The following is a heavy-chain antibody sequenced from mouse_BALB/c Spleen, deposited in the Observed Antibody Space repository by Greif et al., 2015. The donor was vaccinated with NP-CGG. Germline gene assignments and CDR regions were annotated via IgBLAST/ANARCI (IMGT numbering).Heavy chain of an antibody. CDR2: IRNKANGYTT. J-gene: IGHJ4*01. D-gene: IGHD1-1*01. CDR1: GFTFTDYY. CDR3: ARDKGTTVKDAMDY. V-gene: IGHV7-3*02. Sequence: EVQGVESGGGLVQPGGSLRLSCATSGFTFTDYYMSWVRQPPGKALEWLGFIRNKANGYTTEYSASVKGRFTISRDNSQSILYPQMNTLRAEDSATYYCARDKGTTVKDAMDYWGQGTSVTVSS.